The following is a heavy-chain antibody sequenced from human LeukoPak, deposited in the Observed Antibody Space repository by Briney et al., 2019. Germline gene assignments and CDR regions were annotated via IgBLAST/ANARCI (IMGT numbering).Heavy chain of an antibody. V-gene: IGHV1-18*01. Sequence: ASVKVSCKASNYTFTSYGISWVRQGPGQGLEWMAWINAYNGDTNYAQKLQGRVTLTTDTSTSTAYMELRSLRSDDTAVYYCARDGSGVWFDYWGQGTLVTVSS. D-gene: IGHD3-10*01. J-gene: IGHJ4*02. CDR2: INAYNGDT. CDR1: NYTFTSYG. CDR3: ARDGSGVWFDY.